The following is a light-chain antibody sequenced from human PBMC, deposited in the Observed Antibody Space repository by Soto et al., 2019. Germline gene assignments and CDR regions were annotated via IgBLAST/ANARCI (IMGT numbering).Light chain of an antibody. V-gene: IGKV3-15*01. Sequence: EIVITQSPATLSVSPGERATLSCRASQSVSSKLAWFQQKPGQAPRLLIYFASTRATDIPARFSGSGSGTEFTLTISSXQSEDFAVYYCQQYNNWPHTFGQGTRLEIK. CDR3: QQYNNWPHT. CDR2: FAS. J-gene: IGKJ5*01. CDR1: QSVSSK.